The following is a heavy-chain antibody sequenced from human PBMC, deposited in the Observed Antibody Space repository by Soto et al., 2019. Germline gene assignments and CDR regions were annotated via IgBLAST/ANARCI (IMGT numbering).Heavy chain of an antibody. CDR1: GYMFTKSA. CDR3: ARDGVAAGNINFDY. CDR2: ISGDSGNT. J-gene: IGHJ4*01. D-gene: IGHD6-25*01. Sequence: ASVKVSCKASGYMFTKSAMHWVRQAPGQRLEWMGWISGDSGNTKYSPKLQDRVTITRDTSASTAYMELSSLRSEDTALYYCARDGVAAGNINFDYWGQGSLVTVSS. V-gene: IGHV1-3*01.